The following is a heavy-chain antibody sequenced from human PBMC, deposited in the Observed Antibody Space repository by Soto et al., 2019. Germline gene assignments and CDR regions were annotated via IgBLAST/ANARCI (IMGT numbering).Heavy chain of an antibody. CDR2: VYYSGRT. CDR1: GASISTSSYY. V-gene: IGHV4-39*01. Sequence: QLQLQESGPGLLKHSETLSLTCNVSGASISTSSYYWGWIREPPGEGLEWIASVYYSGRTFYNPTLKSLVTTSVDTSKSQVSLKLGSVTAADTAFYYSESWAWGIPAGAFDAGGQGTRVVRSS. CDR3: ESWAWGIPAGAFDA. J-gene: IGHJ3*01. D-gene: IGHD1-26*01.